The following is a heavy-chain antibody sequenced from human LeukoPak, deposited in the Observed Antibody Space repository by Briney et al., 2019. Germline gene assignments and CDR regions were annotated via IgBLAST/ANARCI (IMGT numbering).Heavy chain of an antibody. CDR2: INHSGST. CDR1: GGSFSGYY. CDR3: ARGWDYYDTSGYRTSFNY. D-gene: IGHD3-22*01. V-gene: IGHV4-34*01. J-gene: IGHJ4*02. Sequence: PSETLSLTCAVYGGSFSGYYWSWIRQPPGKGLEWIGEINHSGSTNYNPSLKSRVTISVDTSKNQFSLKLSSVTAADTAVYYCARGWDYYDTSGYRTSFNYWGQGTLVTVSS.